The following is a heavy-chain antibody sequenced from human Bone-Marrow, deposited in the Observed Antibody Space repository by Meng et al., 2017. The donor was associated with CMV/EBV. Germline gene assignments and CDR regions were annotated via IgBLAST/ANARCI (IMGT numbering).Heavy chain of an antibody. D-gene: IGHD2-2*01. CDR2: INWNGGST. Sequence: GESLKISCAASGFTFDDYGMSWVRQAPGKGLEWVSGINWNGGSTGYADSVKGRFTISRDNAKNSLYLQMNSLRAEDTALYYCARESHLCSSTSCYYGMDVWGQGTTVTVSS. V-gene: IGHV3-20*04. CDR3: ARESHLCSSTSCYYGMDV. J-gene: IGHJ6*02. CDR1: GFTFDDYG.